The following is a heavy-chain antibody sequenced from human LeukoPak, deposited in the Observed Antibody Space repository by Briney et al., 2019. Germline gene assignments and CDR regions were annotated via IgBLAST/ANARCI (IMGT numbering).Heavy chain of an antibody. CDR1: GGSFSGYY. D-gene: IGHD6-6*01. CDR2: INHSGST. V-gene: IGHV4-34*01. J-gene: IGHJ5*02. CDR3: AREHSSSVTNWFDP. Sequence: SETLSLTCAVYGGSFSGYYWSWIRQPPGKGLEWIGEINHSGSTNYNPSLKSRVTISVDMSKNQFSLKLSSVTAADTAVYYCAREHSSSVTNWFDPWGQGTLVTVSS.